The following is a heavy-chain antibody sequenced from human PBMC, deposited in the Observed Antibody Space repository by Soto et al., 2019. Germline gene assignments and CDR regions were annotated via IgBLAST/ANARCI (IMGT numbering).Heavy chain of an antibody. CDR3: ARDVFHNFRSDPPSHLFEF. J-gene: IGHJ4*02. Sequence: ASVKVSCKGSGFTFTNYVLYWVRQAPGLRLEWMGWIHAGSGNTKYSEKFQGRVTITADAPASTVYLELSSLRSEDTAVYYCARDVFHNFRSDPPSHLFEFWGQGSLVTVS. CDR2: IHAGSGNT. CDR1: GFTFTNYV. V-gene: IGHV1-3*01. D-gene: IGHD3-3*01.